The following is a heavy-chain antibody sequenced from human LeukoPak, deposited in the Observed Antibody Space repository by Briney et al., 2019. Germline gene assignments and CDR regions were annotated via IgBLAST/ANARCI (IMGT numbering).Heavy chain of an antibody. J-gene: IGHJ3*02. CDR2: ISAFNGNT. Sequence: ASVKVSCKASGYTFTSYGISWVRQAPGQGLEWMGWISAFNGNTNYAQKLQGRVTMTTDTSTSTAYMELRSLRSDDTAVYYCARDISGYYPDAFDIWGQGTMVTVSS. CDR1: GYTFTSYG. D-gene: IGHD3-22*01. V-gene: IGHV1-18*01. CDR3: ARDISGYYPDAFDI.